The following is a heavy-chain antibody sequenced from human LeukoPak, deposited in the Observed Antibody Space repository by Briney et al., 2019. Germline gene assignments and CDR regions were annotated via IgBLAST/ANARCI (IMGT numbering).Heavy chain of an antibody. J-gene: IGHJ4*02. CDR2: IYYSGST. V-gene: IGHV4-39*01. CDR3: ARSGSGWPIDY. D-gene: IGHD6-19*01. Sequence: SETLSLTCTVSGGSISSNSYCWGWIRQPPGKGLEWIGSIYYSGSTYYKPSLKSRITISVDTSKNQFSLKLSSVTAADTAVYYCARSGSGWPIDYWGQGTLVTVSS. CDR1: GGSISSNSYC.